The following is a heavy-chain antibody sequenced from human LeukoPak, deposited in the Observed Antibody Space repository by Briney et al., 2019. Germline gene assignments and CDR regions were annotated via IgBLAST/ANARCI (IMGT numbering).Heavy chain of an antibody. D-gene: IGHD6-13*01. Sequence: GGSLRLSCAASGFTFSSYWMTWVRPAPGKGLEGVAKIKQDGREKYYVDSVKGRFAISRDNAKNLLYLQMNSLRAEDTAVYYCARAGYSDYWGQGTLVTVSS. CDR2: IKQDGREK. CDR3: ARAGYSDY. CDR1: GFTFSSYW. J-gene: IGHJ4*02. V-gene: IGHV3-7*04.